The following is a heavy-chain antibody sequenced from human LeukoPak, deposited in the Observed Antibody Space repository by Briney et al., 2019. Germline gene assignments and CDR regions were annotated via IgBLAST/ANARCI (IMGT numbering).Heavy chain of an antibody. J-gene: IGHJ5*02. CDR1: GFTFSSYS. CDR3: ARGVRVYCSSTSCHLDP. D-gene: IGHD2-2*01. CDR2: ISSSSSTI. Sequence: GRSLRLSCAASGFTFSSYSMNWVRQAPGKGLEWVSYISSSSSTIYYADSVKGRFTISRDNAKNSLYLQMNSLRAEDTAVYYCARGVRVYCSSTSCHLDPWGQGTLVTVSS. V-gene: IGHV3-48*01.